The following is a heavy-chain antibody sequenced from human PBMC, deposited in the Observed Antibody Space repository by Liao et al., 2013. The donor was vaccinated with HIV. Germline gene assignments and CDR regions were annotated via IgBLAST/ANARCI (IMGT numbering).Heavy chain of an antibody. CDR2: MYTGGSA. D-gene: IGHD3-22*01. CDR1: GGSISNSRYY. J-gene: IGHJ3*01. Sequence: QVQLQESGPGLVKPSQTLSLTCTVSGGSISNSRYYWSWIRQPAGKGLEWIGRMYTGGSANYSPSLRSRVTISVDTSKNRFSLRLNSVTAADTALYYCVRLSHYYDSSGQLVEAFDVWGQGALVTVST. V-gene: IGHV4-61*02. CDR3: VRLSHYYDSSGQLVEAFDV.